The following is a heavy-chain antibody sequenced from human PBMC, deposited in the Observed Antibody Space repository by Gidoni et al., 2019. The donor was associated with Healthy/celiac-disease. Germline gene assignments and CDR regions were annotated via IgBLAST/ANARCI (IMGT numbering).Heavy chain of an antibody. CDR3: AREDGDYGGVYFDY. D-gene: IGHD4-17*01. V-gene: IGHV1-2*02. CDR1: GYTLTGYY. J-gene: IGHJ4*02. Sequence: QAHLVLSGAEVTKPGAPVKLSCKASGYTLTGYYMHWVRQAPGQGLEWMGWIHPNSGGTNYAQKFQGRVTMTRDTSISTAYMELSRLRSDDTAVYYCAREDGDYGGVYFDYWGQGTLVTVSS. CDR2: IHPNSGGT.